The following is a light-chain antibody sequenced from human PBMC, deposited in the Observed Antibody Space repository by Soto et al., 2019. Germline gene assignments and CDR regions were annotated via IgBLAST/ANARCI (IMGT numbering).Light chain of an antibody. CDR3: SSYGGYNNVV. CDR2: EVN. CDR1: SSDVGGYNY. Sequence: QSALTQPPSASGSPGQSVTISCTGTSSDVGGYNYVSWFQQHPGKAPKLIIHEVNQRPSGVPDRFSGSKSGNTASLTVSGLQAQDEGIYYCSSYGGYNNVVFGTGTKVTVL. V-gene: IGLV2-8*01. J-gene: IGLJ1*01.